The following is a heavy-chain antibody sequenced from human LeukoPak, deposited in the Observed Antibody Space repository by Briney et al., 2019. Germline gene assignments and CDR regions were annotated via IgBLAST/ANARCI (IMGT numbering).Heavy chain of an antibody. D-gene: IGHD1-20*01. J-gene: IGHJ4*02. CDR1: GGSISISNYY. CDR3: ARLSGTNLDFDY. V-gene: IGHV4-39*01. CDR2: IYYSGST. Sequence: SETLSLTCTVSGGSISISNYYRGWNRQPPGKELEWIGSIYYSGSTYYNPSLKSRVTISVDTSKNQFSLKLNSVTAADTAVYYCARLSGTNLDFDYWGQGTLATVSS.